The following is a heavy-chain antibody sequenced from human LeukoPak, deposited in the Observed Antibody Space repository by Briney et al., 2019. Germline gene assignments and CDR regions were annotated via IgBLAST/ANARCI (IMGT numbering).Heavy chain of an antibody. CDR1: GFTFSSYG. CDR2: IYYSGST. V-gene: IGHV4-30-4*08. Sequence: LRLSCAASGFTFSSYGMSWVRQAPGKGLEWIGYIYYSGSTYYNPSLKSRVTISVDTSKNQFSLKLSSVTAADTAVYYCAREGGYSGPALFDYWGQGALVTVSS. D-gene: IGHD5-12*01. J-gene: IGHJ4*02. CDR3: AREGGYSGPALFDY.